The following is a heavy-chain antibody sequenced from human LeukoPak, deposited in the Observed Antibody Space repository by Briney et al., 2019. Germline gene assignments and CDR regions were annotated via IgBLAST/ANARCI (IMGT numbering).Heavy chain of an antibody. V-gene: IGHV3-21*01. CDR2: ISSSSTYI. J-gene: IGHJ4*02. CDR3: ASTIAVAGTGDY. D-gene: IGHD6-19*01. CDR1: GFTFSSYS. Sequence: PGGSLRLSCAASGFTFSSYSMNWVRQAPGKGLEWVSSISSSSTYISYADSVKGRFTISRDNAKNSLYLQVNSLRAEDTAVYYCASTIAVAGTGDYWGQGTLVTVSS.